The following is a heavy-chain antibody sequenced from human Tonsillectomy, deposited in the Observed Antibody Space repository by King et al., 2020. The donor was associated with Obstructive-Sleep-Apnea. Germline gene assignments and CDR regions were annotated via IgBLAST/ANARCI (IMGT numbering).Heavy chain of an antibody. Sequence: VQLVESGGVVVQPGGSLRLSCAASGFTFGDYTMHWVRRAPGKGLEWVSLITWVGVGTYYADSVKGLFTISRDNSNNSLYLQMNSLRTEDTAFYYCGKGTDYYGSGSYLWGMDVWGQGTTVTVSS. D-gene: IGHD3-10*01. J-gene: IGHJ6*02. CDR3: GKGTDYYGSGSYLWGMDV. CDR2: ITWVGVGT. CDR1: GFTFGDYT. V-gene: IGHV3-43*01.